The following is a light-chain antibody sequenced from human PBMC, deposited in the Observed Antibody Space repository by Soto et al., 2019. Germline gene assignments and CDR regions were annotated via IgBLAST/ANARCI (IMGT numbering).Light chain of an antibody. V-gene: IGKV3-11*01. CDR3: QQRSNLPQT. J-gene: IGKJ1*01. CDR2: DAS. Sequence: EIVLTQSPATLSLSPGERATLSCRASQSVSSYLAWYQQKPGQAPRLLIYDASNRATGIPARFSGSGSGTDFTFTISSLEPEDFAVYYCQQRSNLPQTFGQGTKVEIK. CDR1: QSVSSY.